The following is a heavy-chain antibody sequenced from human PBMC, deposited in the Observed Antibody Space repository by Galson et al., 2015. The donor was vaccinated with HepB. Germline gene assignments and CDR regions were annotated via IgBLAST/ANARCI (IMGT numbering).Heavy chain of an antibody. D-gene: IGHD6-19*01. V-gene: IGHV1-46*03. CDR2: INPTGGST. Sequence: SVKVSCKASGYTFTTYYIHWVRQAPGQGLEWMGIINPTGGSTTYAQKFQDRVTMTRDTSTGTVYMEVSSLRSEDTAVYYCTRSRSVAVPGAHFDYWGQGTLVTVSS. CDR1: GYTFTTYY. J-gene: IGHJ4*02. CDR3: TRSRSVAVPGAHFDY.